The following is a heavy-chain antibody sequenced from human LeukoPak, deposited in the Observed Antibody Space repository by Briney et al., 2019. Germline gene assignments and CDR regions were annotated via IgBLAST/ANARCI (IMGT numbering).Heavy chain of an antibody. CDR3: ARHPGRVTMIVVVIYYFDY. V-gene: IGHV4-39*01. J-gene: IGHJ4*02. CDR1: GGSISSSSYY. Sequence: PSETLSLTCTVSGGSISSSSYYWGWIRQPPGKGLEWIGSIYYSGSTYYNPSLKSRVTISVDTSKNQFSLKLSSVTAADTAVYYCARHPGRVTMIVVVIYYFDYWGQGTLVTVSS. D-gene: IGHD3-22*01. CDR2: IYYSGST.